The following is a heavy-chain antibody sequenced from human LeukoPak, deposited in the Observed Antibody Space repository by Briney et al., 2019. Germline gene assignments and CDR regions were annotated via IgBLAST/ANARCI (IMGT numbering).Heavy chain of an antibody. D-gene: IGHD7-27*01. CDR2: ISGSGGGT. CDR3: AKALGIAVIPVDY. J-gene: IGHJ4*02. V-gene: IGHV3-23*01. Sequence: GGSLRLSCAASGFTFSNYAMSWVRQAPGKGLEWVSAISGSGGGTYYADSVKGRFNISRDNSKNTLYLQMNSMRAEDTAVYYCAKALGIAVIPVDYWGQGTLVTVS. CDR1: GFTFSNYA.